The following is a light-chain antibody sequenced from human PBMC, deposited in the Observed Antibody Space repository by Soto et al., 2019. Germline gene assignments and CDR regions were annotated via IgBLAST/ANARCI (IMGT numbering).Light chain of an antibody. CDR1: QSVSSN. Sequence: EIVMTQSPATLSVSPGERATLSCRASQSVSSNLAWYQQKPGQAPRLLIYGASNRATGIPDRFSGSGSGTEFTLTINSLQSEDSAVYYCQRYNDWPLTFGGGTKVDIK. CDR2: GAS. V-gene: IGKV3D-15*01. J-gene: IGKJ4*01. CDR3: QRYNDWPLT.